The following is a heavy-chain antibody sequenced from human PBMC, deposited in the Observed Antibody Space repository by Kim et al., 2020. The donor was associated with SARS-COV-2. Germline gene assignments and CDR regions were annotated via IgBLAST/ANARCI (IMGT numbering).Heavy chain of an antibody. V-gene: IGHV3-53*04. Sequence: GGSLRLSCAASGFTVSSNYMSWVRQAPGKGLEWVSVIYSGGSTYYADSVMGRFTISRHNSKNTLYLQMNSLRAVDTAVYYCASSSRGQLVVVPGGTDALDIWGQGTMVTVSS. D-gene: IGHD2-2*01. J-gene: IGHJ3*02. CDR1: GFTVSSNY. CDR3: ASSSRGQLVVVPGGTDALDI. CDR2: IYSGGST.